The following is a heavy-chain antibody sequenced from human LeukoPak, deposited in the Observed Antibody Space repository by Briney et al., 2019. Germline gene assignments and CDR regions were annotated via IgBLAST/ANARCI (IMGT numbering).Heavy chain of an antibody. Sequence: SETLSLTCAVYGGSFSGYYWSWIRQPPGKGLEWIGEINHSGSTNYNPSLKSRVTISVDTSKNQFSLKLSSVTAADTAVYYCARRGLTYYYDSSGYSPFDYWGQGTLVTVSS. V-gene: IGHV4-34*01. CDR3: ARRGLTYYYDSSGYSPFDY. CDR1: GGSFSGYY. CDR2: INHSGST. J-gene: IGHJ4*02. D-gene: IGHD3-22*01.